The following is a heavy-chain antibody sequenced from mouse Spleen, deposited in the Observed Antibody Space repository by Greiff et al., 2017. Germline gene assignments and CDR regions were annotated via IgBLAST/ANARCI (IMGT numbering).Heavy chain of an antibody. CDR3: ARDYYGSSPYYYAMDY. CDR2: IDPANGNT. Sequence: EVHLVESGAELVKPGASVKLSCTASGFNIKDTYMHWVKQRPEQGLEWIGRIDPANGNTKYDPKFQGKATITADTSSNTAYLQLSSLTSEDTAVYYCARDYYGSSPYYYAMDYWGQGTSVTVSS. J-gene: IGHJ4*01. CDR1: GFNIKDTY. V-gene: IGHV14-3*02. D-gene: IGHD1-1*01.